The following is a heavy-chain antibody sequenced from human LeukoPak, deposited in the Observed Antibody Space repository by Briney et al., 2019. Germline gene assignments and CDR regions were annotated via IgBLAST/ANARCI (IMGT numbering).Heavy chain of an antibody. J-gene: IGHJ6*02. CDR3: ARWGSGTDPHYYYYGMDV. D-gene: IGHD1/OR15-1a*01. CDR2: INPNSGGT. Sequence: ASVKVSCKATGYTFTGYYMHWVRQAPGQGLEWMGWINPNSGGTNYAQKFQGWVTMTRDTSISTAYMELSRLRSDDTAVYYCARWGSGTDPHYYYYGMDVWGQGTTVTVSS. CDR1: GYTFTGYY. V-gene: IGHV1-2*04.